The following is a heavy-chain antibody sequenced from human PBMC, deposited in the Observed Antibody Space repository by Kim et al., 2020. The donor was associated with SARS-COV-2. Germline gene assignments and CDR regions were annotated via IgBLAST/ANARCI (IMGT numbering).Heavy chain of an antibody. V-gene: IGHV4-31*03. Sequence: SQTLSLTCTVSGGSISSGGYYWSWIRQHPGKGLEWIGYIYYSGSTYYNPSLKSRVTISVDTSKNQFSLKLSSVTAADTAVYYCARGGRCGSSWRNNWFDPWGQGTLVTVSS. J-gene: IGHJ5*02. CDR1: GGSISSGGYY. D-gene: IGHD6-13*01. CDR3: ARGGRCGSSWRNNWFDP. CDR2: IYYSGST.